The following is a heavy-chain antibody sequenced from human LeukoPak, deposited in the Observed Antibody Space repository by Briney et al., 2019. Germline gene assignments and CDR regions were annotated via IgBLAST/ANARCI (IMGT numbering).Heavy chain of an antibody. J-gene: IGHJ4*02. CDR1: GGSVSSYY. D-gene: IGHD6-13*01. Sequence: SETLSLTCTVSGGSVSSYYWSWIRQPPGKGLEWVGFIYYNGTTNYNPSLKSRVTISVDTSKNRFSLKLTSVTAADTAVYYCARALAAAGSYYFDYWGQGTLVTVSS. V-gene: IGHV4-59*02. CDR3: ARALAAAGSYYFDY. CDR2: IYYNGTT.